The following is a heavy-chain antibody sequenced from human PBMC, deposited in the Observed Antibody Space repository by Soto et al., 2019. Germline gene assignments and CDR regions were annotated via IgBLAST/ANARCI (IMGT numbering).Heavy chain of an antibody. Sequence: ASVKVSCKASGGTFSSYAISWVRQAPGQGLEWMGGIIPIFGTANYAQKFQGRVTITADESTSTAYMELSSLRSEDTAVYYCARERSYGVAFDYWGQGTLVTVSS. V-gene: IGHV1-69*13. D-gene: IGHD4-17*01. J-gene: IGHJ4*02. CDR2: IIPIFGTA. CDR1: GGTFSSYA. CDR3: ARERSYGVAFDY.